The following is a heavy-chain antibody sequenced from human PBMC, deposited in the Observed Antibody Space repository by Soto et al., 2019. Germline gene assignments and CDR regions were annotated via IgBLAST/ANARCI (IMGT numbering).Heavy chain of an antibody. J-gene: IGHJ4*02. Sequence: GGSLRLSCAASGFTFSSYAMSWVRQAPGKGLEWVSAISGSGGSTYYADSVKGRFTISRDNSKNTLYLQMNSLRAEATAVYYCAKERLPYSSSWYYFAYWGQGTLVTVSS. D-gene: IGHD6-13*01. V-gene: IGHV3-23*01. CDR3: AKERLPYSSSWYYFAY. CDR2: ISGSGGST. CDR1: GFTFSSYA.